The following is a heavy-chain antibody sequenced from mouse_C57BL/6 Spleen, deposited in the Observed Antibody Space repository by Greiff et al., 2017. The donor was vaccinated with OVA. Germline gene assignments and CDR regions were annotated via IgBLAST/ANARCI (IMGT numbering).Heavy chain of an antibody. CDR2: ISSGGSYT. V-gene: IGHV5-6*01. J-gene: IGHJ4*01. D-gene: IGHD2-4*01. CDR3: ARHRYDYVSYAMDY. Sequence: EVQRVESGGDLVKPGGSLKLSCAASGFTFSSYGMSWVRQTPDKRLEWVATISSGGSYTYYPDSVKGRFTISRDNAKNTLYLQMSSLKSEDTAMYYCARHRYDYVSYAMDYWGQGTSVTVSS. CDR1: GFTFSSYG.